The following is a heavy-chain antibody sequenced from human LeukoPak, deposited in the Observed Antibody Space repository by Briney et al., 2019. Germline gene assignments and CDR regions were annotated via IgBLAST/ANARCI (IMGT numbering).Heavy chain of an antibody. CDR1: GFTFSSYA. V-gene: IGHV3-23*01. D-gene: IGHD3-9*01. Sequence: PSGGSLRLSCAASGFTFSSYAMTWVRQAPGKGLEWVSGISGNGGSTYYADSVKGRFTISRDNSKNTLYLLMNSLRAEDTAAYYCAKDRGRYFDWLYDFWGQGTLVTVSS. CDR3: AKDRGRYFDWLYDF. CDR2: ISGNGGST. J-gene: IGHJ4*02.